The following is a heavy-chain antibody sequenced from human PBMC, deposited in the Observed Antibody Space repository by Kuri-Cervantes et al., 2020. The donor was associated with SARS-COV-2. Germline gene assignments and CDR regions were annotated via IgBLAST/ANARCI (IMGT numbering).Heavy chain of an antibody. CDR2: IYSGGST. CDR1: RFTVSSNY. V-gene: IGHV3-66*02. CDR3: AREGDLTGLFDY. J-gene: IGHJ4*02. D-gene: IGHD3-16*01. Sequence: LSLTCAASRFTVSSNYMSWVRQAPGKGLEWVSVIYSGGSTYYADSVKGRFTISRDNPKNTLYLQMNSLRAEDTAVYYCAREGDLTGLFDYWGQGTLVTVSS.